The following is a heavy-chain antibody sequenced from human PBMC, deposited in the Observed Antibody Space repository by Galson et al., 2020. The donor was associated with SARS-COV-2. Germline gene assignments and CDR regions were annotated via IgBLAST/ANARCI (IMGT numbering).Heavy chain of an antibody. CDR1: GFTFSSYW. CDR3: ARGDMRNDYFGY. J-gene: IGHJ4*02. CDR2: IYSEGSST. V-gene: IGHV3-74*01. Sequence: GGSLRLSCAASGFTFSSYWMHWVRQAPGKGLVWVSRIYSEGSSTSYADSVKGRFTISGDNAKNTLYLQMSSLRAEDTAVYYCARGDMRNDYFGYWGQGTLVTVSS. D-gene: IGHD3-16*01.